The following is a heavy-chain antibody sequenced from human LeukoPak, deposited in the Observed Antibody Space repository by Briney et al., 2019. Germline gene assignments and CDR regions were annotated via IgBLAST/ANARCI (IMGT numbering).Heavy chain of an antibody. D-gene: IGHD2-2*01. V-gene: IGHV3-30*02. CDR1: GFTFNNYA. Sequence: GGSLRLSCAASGFTFNNYAMSWVRQAPGKGLEWVAFIRYDGSNIYYADSVKGRFTISRDNSKNTLYLQMNSLRAEDTAVYYCAKGCSSTSCSGYFQHWGQGTLVTVSS. CDR2: IRYDGSNI. J-gene: IGHJ1*01. CDR3: AKGCSSTSCSGYFQH.